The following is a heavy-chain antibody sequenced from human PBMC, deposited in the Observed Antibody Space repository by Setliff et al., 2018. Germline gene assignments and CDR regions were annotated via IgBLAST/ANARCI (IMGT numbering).Heavy chain of an antibody. D-gene: IGHD3-10*01. CDR1: GGSVNSGYDN. V-gene: IGHV4-61*02. J-gene: IGHJ5*02. CDR2: IYTTWST. Sequence: SETLSLTCTVSGGSVNSGYDNWNWIRQPAGKGLEWIGRIYTTWSTNYNPSLRSRVSISLDTSKSQFSLKLNSVTAADTAVYYCARDPVKQLVNWFDPWGQETLVTVSS. CDR3: ARDPVKQLVNWFDP.